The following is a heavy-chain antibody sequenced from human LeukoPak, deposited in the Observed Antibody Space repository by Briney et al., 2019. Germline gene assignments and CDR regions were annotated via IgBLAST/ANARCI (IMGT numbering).Heavy chain of an antibody. V-gene: IGHV4-59*01. D-gene: IGHD3-10*01. CDR1: GGSIGSFH. Sequence: SETLSLTCTVSGGSIGSFHWSWIRQPPGKGLEWIGYIYNIVITNSNPSLKSRGTMSVDTSKNQFSLKLGSLTASDTAIYYCARVSGGSGSGPVDYWGQGTLVTVSS. J-gene: IGHJ4*02. CDR2: IYNIVIT. CDR3: ARVSGGSGSGPVDY.